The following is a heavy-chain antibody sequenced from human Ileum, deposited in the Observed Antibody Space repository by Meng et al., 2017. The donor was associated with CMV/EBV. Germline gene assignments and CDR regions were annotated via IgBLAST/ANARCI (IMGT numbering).Heavy chain of an antibody. J-gene: IGHJ4*02. D-gene: IGHD5-12*01. CDR1: GYRFTTYA. Sequence: SCKASGYRFTTYAMNWVRQAPGQGLEWMGWINTNTGHPTYAQGFTGRFVFSSDTSVNTAYLQISSLQSGDTAVYYCARGILATVDSWGQGTLVTVSS. CDR3: ARGILATVDS. V-gene: IGHV7-4-1*02. CDR2: INTNTGHP.